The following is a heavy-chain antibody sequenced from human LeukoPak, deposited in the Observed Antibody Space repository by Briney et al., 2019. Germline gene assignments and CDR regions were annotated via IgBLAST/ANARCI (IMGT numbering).Heavy chain of an antibody. D-gene: IGHD6-25*01. Sequence: ASVMVSCKASGYTFTGYYIHWVRQTPGQGLEWMGWISPHSGGTNYAQKFPGRVTMTRDTSISTAYMDLSGLRSDDTAVYYCAKEGHLRKSFGSLLAAAVRPRYFDLWGRGTLVTVSS. J-gene: IGHJ2*01. CDR3: AKEGHLRKSFGSLLAAAVRPRYFDL. V-gene: IGHV1-2*02. CDR1: GYTFTGYY. CDR2: ISPHSGGT.